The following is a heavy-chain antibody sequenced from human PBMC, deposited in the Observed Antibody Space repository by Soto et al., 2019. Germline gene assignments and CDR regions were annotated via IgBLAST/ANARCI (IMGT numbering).Heavy chain of an antibody. D-gene: IGHD2-2*01. J-gene: IGHJ6*02. Sequence: GGSLRLSCAASGFTFSSYAMSWVPQAPGKGLEWVSAISGSGGSTYYADSVKGRFTISRDNSKNTLYLQMNSLRAEDTAVYYCAKKVIPAAMGYYYGMDVWGQGTTVT. V-gene: IGHV3-23*01. CDR1: GFTFSSYA. CDR2: ISGSGGST. CDR3: AKKVIPAAMGYYYGMDV.